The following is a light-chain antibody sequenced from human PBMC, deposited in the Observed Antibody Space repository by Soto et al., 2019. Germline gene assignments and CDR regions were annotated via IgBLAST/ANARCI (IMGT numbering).Light chain of an antibody. J-gene: IGLJ3*02. CDR3: SSYTSSSTV. CDR1: SSDVGGYNY. V-gene: IGLV2-14*01. CDR2: EVS. Sequence: QSALTRPASVSGSPGQSITISCTGTSSDVGGYNYVSWYQQHPGKAPKLMIYEVSNRPSGVSNRFSGSKSGNTASLTISGRQAEDEADYYCSSYTSSSTVFGGGTKLTVL.